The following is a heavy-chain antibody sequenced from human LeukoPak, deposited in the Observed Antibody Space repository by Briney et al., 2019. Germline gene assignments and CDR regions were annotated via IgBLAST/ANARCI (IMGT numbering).Heavy chain of an antibody. J-gene: IGHJ5*02. V-gene: IGHV1-69*04. Sequence: SVKVSCKASGGTFSSYAISWVRQAPGQGLEWMGRIIPILGIANYAQKFQGRVTITADKSTSTAYMELSSLRSEDTAVYYCARDGSSWFPSWFDPWGQGTLVTVSS. CDR1: GGTFSSYA. CDR3: ARDGSSWFPSWFDP. D-gene: IGHD6-13*01. CDR2: IIPILGIA.